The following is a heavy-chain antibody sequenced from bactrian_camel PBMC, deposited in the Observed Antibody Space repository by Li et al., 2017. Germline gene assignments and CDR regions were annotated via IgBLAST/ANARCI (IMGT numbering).Heavy chain of an antibody. V-gene: IGHV3-2*01. CDR3: ATVGSYCIYDSAALRAFNY. J-gene: IGHJ4*01. CDR2: IYSDGSNT. CDR1: GYTRRSYC. D-gene: IGHD2*01. Sequence: HVQLVESGGRSVQAGGSLKLSCVASGYTRRSYCMAWFRQAPGKGLEWVSSIYSDGSNTNYADSVKGRFTISRDNAKNTVYLQMNSLKTEDTAVYYCATVGSYCIYDSAALRAFNYWGQGTQVTVS.